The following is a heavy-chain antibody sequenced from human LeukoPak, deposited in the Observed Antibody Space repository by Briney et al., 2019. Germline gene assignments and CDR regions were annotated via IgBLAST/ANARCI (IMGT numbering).Heavy chain of an antibody. CDR3: ARDRSGWYERGVDY. V-gene: IGHV3-7*01. Sequence: PGGSLRLSCAASGFTFRSYWMSWVRQAPGKGLECVANIKEDGSEKYYVDSVKGRFTISRDNAKNSLYLQMNSLRAEDTAVYYCARDRSGWYERGVDYWGQGTPVTVSS. CDR2: IKEDGSEK. J-gene: IGHJ4*02. D-gene: IGHD6-19*01. CDR1: GFTFRSYW.